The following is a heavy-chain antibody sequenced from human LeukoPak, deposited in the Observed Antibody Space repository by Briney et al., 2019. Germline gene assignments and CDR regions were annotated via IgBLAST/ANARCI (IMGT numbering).Heavy chain of an antibody. Sequence: GGSLRLSCAASGFTFSSYAMSWVRQAPGKGLEWVSAISGSGGSTYYADPVKGRFTISRDNSKNTLYLQMNSLRAEDTAVYYCAKTPRGYCSGGSCYLLWGQGTLVTVSS. CDR2: ISGSGGST. CDR1: GFTFSSYA. J-gene: IGHJ4*02. D-gene: IGHD2-15*01. CDR3: AKTPRGYCSGGSCYLL. V-gene: IGHV3-23*01.